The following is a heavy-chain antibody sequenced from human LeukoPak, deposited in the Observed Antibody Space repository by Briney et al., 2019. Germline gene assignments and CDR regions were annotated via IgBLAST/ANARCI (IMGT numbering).Heavy chain of an antibody. CDR3: ARVVVPAAMPTSYYYYYYMDL. CDR1: GGSFSGYY. CDR2: INQSGST. D-gene: IGHD2-2*01. J-gene: IGHJ6*03. Sequence: SETQSLTCAVYGGSFSGYYWSWIRQPPGKGLEWIGEINQSGSTNYNPSLKSRVTISVDTSNNQFSLKLSSVTAADTAVYYCARVVVPAAMPTSYYYYYYMDLWAEGTTVTVSS. V-gene: IGHV4-34*01.